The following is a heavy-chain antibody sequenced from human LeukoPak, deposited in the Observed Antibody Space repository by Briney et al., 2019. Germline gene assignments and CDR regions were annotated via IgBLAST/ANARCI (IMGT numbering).Heavy chain of an antibody. CDR3: ARARRLGELSLYDPLDY. CDR2: INPNSGGT. CDR1: GYTFTGYY. J-gene: IGHJ4*02. V-gene: IGHV1-2*02. D-gene: IGHD3-16*02. Sequence: GASVKVSCKASGYTFTGYYMHWVRQAPAQGLAWMGWINPNSGGTNYAQKFQGRVTMTRDTSISTAYMELSRLRSDDTAVYYCARARRLGELSLYDPLDYWGQGTLVTVSS.